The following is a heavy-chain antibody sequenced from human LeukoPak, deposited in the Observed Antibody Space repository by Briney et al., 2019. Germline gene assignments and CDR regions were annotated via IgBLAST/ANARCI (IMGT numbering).Heavy chain of an antibody. Sequence: GGSLRLSCAASGFTFSTYGMTWVRQAPGKGLEWVSGISGSGDTTYYADSVKGRFTVSRDNSKNTLCLQMNSLTADDTAVYYCAKDRGYWGQGALVTASS. CDR2: ISGSGDTT. V-gene: IGHV3-23*01. CDR3: AKDRGY. CDR1: GFTFSTYG. J-gene: IGHJ4*02. D-gene: IGHD5-24*01.